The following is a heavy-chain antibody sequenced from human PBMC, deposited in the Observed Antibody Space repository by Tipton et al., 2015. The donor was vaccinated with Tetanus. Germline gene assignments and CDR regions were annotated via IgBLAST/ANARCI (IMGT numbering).Heavy chain of an antibody. J-gene: IGHJ4*02. Sequence: GSLRLSCVASGFIVSSHYMSWVRQAPGRGLEWVSVMYSGGDTYYVDSMKGRFSISRDNAKNTLYLQMNSLRVEDTAVYYCVRDGGSSGWLAYWGQGTLVTVSS. CDR1: GFIVSSHY. CDR2: MYSGGDT. V-gene: IGHV3-53*01. CDR3: VRDGGSSGWLAY. D-gene: IGHD6-19*01.